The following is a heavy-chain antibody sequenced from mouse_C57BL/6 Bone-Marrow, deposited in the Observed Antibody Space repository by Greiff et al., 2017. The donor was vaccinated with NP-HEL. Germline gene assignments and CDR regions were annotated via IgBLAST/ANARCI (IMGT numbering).Heavy chain of an antibody. V-gene: IGHV1-50*01. CDR3: ARGTVVARDYYAMDY. CDR1: GYTFTSYW. D-gene: IGHD1-1*01. J-gene: IGHJ4*01. Sequence: VQLQQPGAELVKPGASVKLSYKASGYTFTSYWMQWVKQRPGQGLEWIGEIDPSDSYTNYNQKFKGKATLTVDTSSSTAYMQLSSLTSEDSAVYYCARGTVVARDYYAMDYWGQGTSVTVSS. CDR2: IDPSDSYT.